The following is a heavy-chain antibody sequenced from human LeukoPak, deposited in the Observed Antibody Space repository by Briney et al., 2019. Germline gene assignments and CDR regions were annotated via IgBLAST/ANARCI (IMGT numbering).Heavy chain of an antibody. Sequence: PGGSLRLSCAASGFNISDNYLSWVRQPPGMGLEWVSVVYNDGNTYYEDSVKGRFTISRSISKNPLYLQMNSLRPADTAVYYCAREQPVEIYYPGKDVWGPGTTVLVSS. CDR1: GFNISDNY. D-gene: IGHD1-26*01. J-gene: IGHJ6*02. V-gene: IGHV3-53*04. CDR3: AREQPVEIYYPGKDV. CDR2: VYNDGNT.